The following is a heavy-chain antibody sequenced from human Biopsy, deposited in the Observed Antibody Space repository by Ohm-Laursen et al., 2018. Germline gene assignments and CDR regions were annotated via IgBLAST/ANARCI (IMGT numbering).Heavy chain of an antibody. J-gene: IGHJ4*02. D-gene: IGHD3-16*01. CDR3: AKQWSYYESFTQHYRGDFDY. V-gene: IGHV4-59*08. CDR1: GGSISSSY. Sequence: SDTLSLTWGVSGGSISSSYWSWIRQPPGKGLEWIGYISYSGSTSYNPSLKSRVTISADTSKNQLSLTLSSLTAADTAVYFCAKQWSYYESFTQHYRGDFDYWGQGTLVIVSS. CDR2: ISYSGST.